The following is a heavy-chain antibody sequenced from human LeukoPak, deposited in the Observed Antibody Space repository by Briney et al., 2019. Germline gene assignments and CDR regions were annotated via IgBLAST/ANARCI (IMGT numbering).Heavy chain of an antibody. CDR2: ISGSGGST. CDR1: GFTFSSYA. CDR3: AKLFEFRRYYYDSSGYYYYFDY. J-gene: IGHJ4*02. V-gene: IGHV3-23*01. D-gene: IGHD3-22*01. Sequence: GGSLRLSCAAAGFTFSSYAMSWVRQAPGKGLEWVSAISGSGGSTYCADSVKGRFTISRDNSKNTLYLQMNSLRAEDTAVYYCAKLFEFRRYYYDSSGYYYYFDYWGQGTLVTVSS.